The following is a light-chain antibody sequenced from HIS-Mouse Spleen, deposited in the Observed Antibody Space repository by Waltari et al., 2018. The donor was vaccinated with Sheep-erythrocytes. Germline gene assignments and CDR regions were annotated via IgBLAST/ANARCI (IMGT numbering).Light chain of an antibody. CDR3: CSYAGSSTPWV. V-gene: IGLV2-23*01. CDR2: EGS. CDR1: SSDVGGYNL. Sequence: QSALTQPASVSGSPGQSTTISCTGTSSDVGGYNLFPAYQHHPGKAPKLMIYEGSKRPSGVSNRFSGSKSGNTASLTISGLQAEDEADYYCCSYAGSSTPWVFGGGTKLTVL. J-gene: IGLJ3*02.